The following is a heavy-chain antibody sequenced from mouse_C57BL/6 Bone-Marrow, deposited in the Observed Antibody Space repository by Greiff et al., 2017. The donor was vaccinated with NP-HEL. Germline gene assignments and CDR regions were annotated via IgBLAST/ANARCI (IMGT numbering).Heavy chain of an antibody. CDR3: ERRGRWLQRRNAMDY. CDR1: GYTFTSYW. Sequence: VQLQQPGTELVKPGASVKLSCKASGYTFTSYWLHWVKQRPGQGLEWIGNINPSNGGTNYTEKFKSKATLTVDNSSSTAYMQLSRLTTEASAVYYVERRGRWLQRRNAMDYWGQGTSVTVSS. D-gene: IGHD2-3*01. J-gene: IGHJ4*01. CDR2: INPSNGGT. V-gene: IGHV1-53*01.